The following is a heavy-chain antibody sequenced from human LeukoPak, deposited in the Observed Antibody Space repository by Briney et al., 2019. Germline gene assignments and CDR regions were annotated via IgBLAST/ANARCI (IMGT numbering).Heavy chain of an antibody. V-gene: IGHV1-18*04. J-gene: IGHJ5*02. Sequence: GESLKISCKGSGYSFTSYWIGWVRQAPGQGLEWMGWISAYNGNTNYAQKLQGRVTMTTDTSTSTAYMELRSLRSDDTAVYYCARDLEIVVVPAAVNWFDPWGQGTLVTVSS. D-gene: IGHD2-2*03. CDR1: GYSFTSYW. CDR3: ARDLEIVVVPAAVNWFDP. CDR2: ISAYNGNT.